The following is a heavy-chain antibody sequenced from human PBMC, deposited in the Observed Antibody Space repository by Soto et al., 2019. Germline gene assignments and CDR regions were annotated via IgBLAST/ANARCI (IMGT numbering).Heavy chain of an antibody. CDR1: GGSISSYY. V-gene: IGHV4-59*01. CDR3: AGSDGEWFLTTSLYFDY. CDR2: IYYSGST. J-gene: IGHJ4*02. D-gene: IGHD2-8*01. Sequence: SETLSLTCTVSGGSISSYYWSWIRQPPGKGLEWIGYIYYSGSTNYNPSLKSRVTISVDTSKNQFSLKLSSVTAADTAVYYCAGSDGEWFLTTSLYFDYWGQRTLVTVSS.